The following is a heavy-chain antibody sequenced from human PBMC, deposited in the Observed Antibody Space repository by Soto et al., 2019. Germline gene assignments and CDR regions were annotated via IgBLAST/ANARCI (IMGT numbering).Heavy chain of an antibody. J-gene: IGHJ6*02. CDR3: AREPPAYYGDYGPGYYYGMDV. V-gene: IGHV3-30-3*01. CDR1: GFTFSSYA. Sequence: QVQLVESGGGVVQPGRSLRLSCAASGFTFSSYAMHWVRQAPGKGLEWVAVISYDGSNKYYADSVKGRFTISRDNSKNTLYLQMNSLRAEDTAVYYCAREPPAYYGDYGPGYYYGMDVWGQGTTVTVSS. D-gene: IGHD4-17*01. CDR2: ISYDGSNK.